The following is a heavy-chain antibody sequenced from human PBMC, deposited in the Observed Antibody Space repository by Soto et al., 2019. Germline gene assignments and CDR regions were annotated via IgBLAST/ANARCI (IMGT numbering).Heavy chain of an antibody. V-gene: IGHV3-30*18. CDR2: ISYDGSNK. J-gene: IGHJ4*02. Sequence: QVQLVESGGGVVQPGRSLRLSCAASGFTFSSYGMHWVRQAPGKGLEWVAVISYDGSNKYYADSVKGRFTISRDNSKNTLYLQMNSLRAEDTAVYYCAKDLPYQWELPFCWDYWGQGTLVTVSS. CDR1: GFTFSSYG. CDR3: AKDLPYQWELPFCWDY. D-gene: IGHD1-26*01.